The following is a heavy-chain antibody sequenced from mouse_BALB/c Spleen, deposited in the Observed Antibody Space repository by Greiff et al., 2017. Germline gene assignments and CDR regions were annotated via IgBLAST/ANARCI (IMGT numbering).Heavy chain of an antibody. J-gene: IGHJ2*01. CDR3: ARGITTDDY. V-gene: IGHV1-69*02. CDR1: GYTFTSYW. Sequence: VQLQQPGAELVKPGAPVKLSCKASGYTFTSYWMNWVKQRPGRGLEWIGRIDPSDSETHYNQKFKDKATLTVDKSSSTAYIQLSSLTSEDSAVYYCARGITTDDYWGQGTTLTVSS. D-gene: IGHD1-1*01. CDR2: IDPSDSET.